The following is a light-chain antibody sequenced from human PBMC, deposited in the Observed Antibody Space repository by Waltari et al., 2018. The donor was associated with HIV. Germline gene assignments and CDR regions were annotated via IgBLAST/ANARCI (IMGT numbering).Light chain of an antibody. V-gene: IGLV2-14*03. J-gene: IGLJ1*01. CDR2: DVS. CDR1: SSDVGGYNY. Sequence: QSALTQPASVSGSPGQSITISCTGTSSDVGGYNYVSWYQQHPGKAPKLMIYDVSNWPSGVSNRFSGSKSGNTASLTISGLQAEDEADYYCSSYTSSSTLHVFGTGTKVTVL. CDR3: SSYTSSSTLHV.